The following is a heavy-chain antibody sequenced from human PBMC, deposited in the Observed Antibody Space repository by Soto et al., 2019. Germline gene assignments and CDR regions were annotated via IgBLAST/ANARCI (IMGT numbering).Heavy chain of an antibody. CDR3: ARERRRWLQLLVGSYDY. J-gene: IGHJ4*02. CDR2: ISYDGSNK. CDR1: GFTFSSYA. Sequence: QVQLVESGGGVVQPGRSLRLSCAASGFTFSSYAMHWVRQAPGKGLEWVAVISYDGSNKYYADSVKGRFTISRDNSKNTLYLQMNSLRAEDTAVYYCARERRRWLQLLVGSYDYWGQGTLVTVSS. V-gene: IGHV3-30-3*01. D-gene: IGHD5-12*01.